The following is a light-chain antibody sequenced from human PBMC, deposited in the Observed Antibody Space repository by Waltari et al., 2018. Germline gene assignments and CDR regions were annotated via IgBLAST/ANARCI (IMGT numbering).Light chain of an antibody. CDR2: VFS. CDR1: SSDVVAYNF. J-gene: IGLJ2*01. V-gene: IGLV2-14*03. Sequence: QSALTQPASVSGSPGQSITLPCTGTSSDVVAYNFVSWYHQHPGKAPKLMISVFSYRPSGVSNRFSGSKSGNTAFLTISGLQAEDEADYFCMSYTSSSSWIFGGGTKLTVL. CDR3: MSYTSSSSWI.